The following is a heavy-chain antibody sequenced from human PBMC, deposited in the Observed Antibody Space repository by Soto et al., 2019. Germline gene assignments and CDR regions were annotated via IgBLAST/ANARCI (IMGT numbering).Heavy chain of an antibody. CDR2: IIPIFGTA. CDR3: ARGGVVVPAAMVSHYYYGMDV. CDR1: GGTFSSYA. V-gene: IGHV1-69*01. J-gene: IGHJ6*02. Sequence: QVQLVQSGAEVKKPGSSVKVSCKASGGTFSSYAISWVRQAPGQGLEWMGGIIPIFGTANYAQKFQGRVTITADESTSTAYMELSSLRSEGTAVYYCARGGVVVPAAMVSHYYYGMDVWGQGTTVTVSS. D-gene: IGHD2-2*01.